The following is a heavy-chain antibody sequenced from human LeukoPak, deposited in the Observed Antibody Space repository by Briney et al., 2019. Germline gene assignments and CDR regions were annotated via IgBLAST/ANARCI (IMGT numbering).Heavy chain of an antibody. D-gene: IGHD2/OR15-2a*01. V-gene: IGHV3-30*04. CDR3: SRSGNSGLLGY. Sequence: GGSLRLSCDASGFTFSSNAMHWVRQAPGKGLEWVAVISYDGSNKYYADSVKGRFTISRDNSKNTLYVQMNSLRPEDTAVYYCSRSGNSGLLGYWGQGTLVTVS. CDR1: GFTFSSNA. CDR2: ISYDGSNK. J-gene: IGHJ4*02.